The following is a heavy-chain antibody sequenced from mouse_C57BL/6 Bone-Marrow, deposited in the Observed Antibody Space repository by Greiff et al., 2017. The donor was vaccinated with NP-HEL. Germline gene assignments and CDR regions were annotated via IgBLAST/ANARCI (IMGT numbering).Heavy chain of an antibody. D-gene: IGHD2-5*01. Sequence: EVKLVESGAELVKPGASVKLSCTASGFNIKDYYMHWVKQRTEQGLEWIGRIDPEDGETKYAPKFQGKATITADTSSNTAYLQLSSLTSEDTAVYYCAKDYYSNYFYFDYWGQGTTLTVSS. J-gene: IGHJ2*01. V-gene: IGHV14-2*01. CDR3: AKDYYSNYFYFDY. CDR1: GFNIKDYY. CDR2: IDPEDGET.